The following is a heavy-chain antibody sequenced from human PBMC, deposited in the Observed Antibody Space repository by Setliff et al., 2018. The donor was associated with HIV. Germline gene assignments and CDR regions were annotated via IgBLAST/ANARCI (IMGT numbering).Heavy chain of an antibody. CDR3: GKDGVITGTTYPDY. J-gene: IGHJ4*02. Sequence: PGGSLRLSCAASGFTFDDYAMHWVRQAPGKGLEWVSLISWNGGSTHYADSVKGRFTISRDNSKNSLFLQMNSLRTEDTAFYYCGKDGVITGTTYPDYWGQGTLVTVSS. CDR1: GFTFDDYA. D-gene: IGHD1-7*01. CDR2: ISWNGGST. V-gene: IGHV3-43D*04.